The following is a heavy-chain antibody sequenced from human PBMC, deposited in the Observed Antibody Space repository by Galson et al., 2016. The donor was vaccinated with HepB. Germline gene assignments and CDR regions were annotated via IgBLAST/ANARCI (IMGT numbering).Heavy chain of an antibody. J-gene: IGHJ4*02. V-gene: IGHV3-21*01. Sequence: SLRLSCAASGFTFNRYTMNWVRQAPGKGLEWVAYISSSSSYIYYADSVKGRFTISRDNAKNSLYLQMNSLRAEDTAVYYCAREPVRLDDLLTGPPKNPDYWGQGTLGTVSS. CDR2: ISSSSSYI. CDR3: AREPVRLDDLLTGPPKNPDY. CDR1: GFTFNRYT. D-gene: IGHD3-9*01.